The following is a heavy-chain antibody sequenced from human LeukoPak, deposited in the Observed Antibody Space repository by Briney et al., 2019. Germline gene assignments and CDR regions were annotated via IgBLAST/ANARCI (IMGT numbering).Heavy chain of an antibody. CDR1: GFTFSSYG. CDR2: ISSSSSTI. CDR3: ASPLRIAVAGTRLDY. Sequence: PGGSLKLSCAASGFTFSSYGMNWVRQAPGKGLEWVSYISSSSSTIYYADSVKGRFTISRDNAKNSLYLQMNSLRAEDTAVYYCASPLRIAVAGTRLDYWGQGTLVTVSS. V-gene: IGHV3-48*01. D-gene: IGHD6-19*01. J-gene: IGHJ4*02.